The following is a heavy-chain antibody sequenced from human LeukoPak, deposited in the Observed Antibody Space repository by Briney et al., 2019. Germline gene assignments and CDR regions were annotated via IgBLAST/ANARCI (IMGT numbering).Heavy chain of an antibody. Sequence: GGSLRLSCAAPGFTFSDYYMSWIRQAPGKGLEWVSYISSSGSTIYYADSVKGRFTISRDNAKNSLYLQMNSLRAEDTAVYYCARDEATYYYYYGMDVWGQGTTVTVSS. CDR3: ARDEATYYYYYGMDV. V-gene: IGHV3-11*04. CDR2: ISSSGSTI. CDR1: GFTFSDYY. J-gene: IGHJ6*02.